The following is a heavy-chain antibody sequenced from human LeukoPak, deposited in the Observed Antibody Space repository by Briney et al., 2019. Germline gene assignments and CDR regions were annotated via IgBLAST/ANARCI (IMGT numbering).Heavy chain of an antibody. CDR3: ARAHGYSFGYFDS. Sequence: GGSLRLSCAASGFTFDDYAMQWVRQAPGKGLEWVSGISWNSGDIGYADSVKGRFSNSRDNAKNSLYLQMNSLRAEDTALYYCARAHGYSFGYFDSWGQGILVTVSS. J-gene: IGHJ4*02. V-gene: IGHV3-9*01. CDR1: GFTFDDYA. CDR2: ISWNSGDI. D-gene: IGHD5-18*01.